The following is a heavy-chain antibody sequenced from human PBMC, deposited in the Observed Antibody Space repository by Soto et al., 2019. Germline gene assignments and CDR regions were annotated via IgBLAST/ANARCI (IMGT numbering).Heavy chain of an antibody. J-gene: IGHJ6*02. CDR3: ARDRDTAMMNYGMDV. V-gene: IGHV4-59*01. CDR2: IYYSGST. Sequence: PSETLSLTCTVSGGSISSYYWSWIRQPPGKGLEWIGDIYYSGSTNYNPSLKSRVTISVDTSKNQFSLQLSSVTAADTAVYYCARDRDTAMMNYGMDVWGQGTTVTVS. CDR1: GGSISSYY. D-gene: IGHD5-18*01.